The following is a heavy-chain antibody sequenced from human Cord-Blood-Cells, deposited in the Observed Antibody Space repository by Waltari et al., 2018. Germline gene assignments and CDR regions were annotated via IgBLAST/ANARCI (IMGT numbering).Heavy chain of an antibody. CDR2: INHSGST. CDR1: GGSFSGYS. Sequence: QVQLQQWGAGLLKPSETLSLTCAVYGGSFSGYSCGCIRPPPGQGLEWIGEINHSGSTNYNPSLKSRVTISVDTSKNQFSLKLSSVTAADTAVYYCARGEVVPAAPYYYYYMDVWGKGTTVTVSS. D-gene: IGHD2-2*01. V-gene: IGHV4-34*01. CDR3: ARGEVVPAAPYYYYYMDV. J-gene: IGHJ6*03.